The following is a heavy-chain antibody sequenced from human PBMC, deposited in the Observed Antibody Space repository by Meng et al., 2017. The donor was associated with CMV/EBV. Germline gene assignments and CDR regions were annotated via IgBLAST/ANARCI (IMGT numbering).Heavy chain of an antibody. CDR3: AYKTYRVDSSSWGPFDY. Sequence: GGSLRLSCAASGFTFSSYAMHWVRQAPGKGLEWVSSISSSSSYIYYADSVKGRFTISRDNAKNSLYLQMNSLRAEDTAVYYCAYKTYRVDSSSWGPFDYWGQGTLVTVSS. D-gene: IGHD6-13*01. V-gene: IGHV3-21*01. CDR2: ISSSSSYI. CDR1: GFTFSSYA. J-gene: IGHJ4*02.